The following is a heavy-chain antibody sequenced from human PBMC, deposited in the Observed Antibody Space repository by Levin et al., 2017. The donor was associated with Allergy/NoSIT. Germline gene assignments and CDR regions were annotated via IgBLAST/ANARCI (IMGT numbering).Heavy chain of an antibody. CDR2: ISGSGIST. D-gene: IGHD1-1*01. Sequence: GGSLRLSCGASGFTFSSYAMNWVRQAPGKGLEWVSSISGSGISTYYADSVKGRFTISRDNSKNTLFLQMKSLRAEDTAKYYCAKDPAINCGDDPFDIWGQGTMVTVSS. J-gene: IGHJ3*02. V-gene: IGHV3-23*01. CDR1: GFTFSSYA. CDR3: AKDPAINCGDDPFDI.